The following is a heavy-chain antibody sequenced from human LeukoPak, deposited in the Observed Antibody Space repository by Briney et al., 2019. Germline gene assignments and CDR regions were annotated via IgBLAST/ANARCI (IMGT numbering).Heavy chain of an antibody. CDR1: GYTFTIYG. CDR3: ARRRLGESFDY. V-gene: IGHV1-18*04. D-gene: IGHD3-16*01. Sequence: ASVKVSSKASGYTFTIYGISWVRQAPREGLEWMGWISAYNGNTNYAQKLQGRVTMTTDTSTSTAYMELRSLRSDDTAVYYCARRRLGESFDYWGQGTLVTVSS. CDR2: ISAYNGNT. J-gene: IGHJ4*02.